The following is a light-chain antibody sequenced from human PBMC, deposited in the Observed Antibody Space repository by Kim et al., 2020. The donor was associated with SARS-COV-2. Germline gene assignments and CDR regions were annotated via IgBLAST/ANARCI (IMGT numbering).Light chain of an antibody. CDR1: QSVSSSY. J-gene: IGKJ1*01. Sequence: SPGERATLSCMASQSVSSSYLAWYQQKPGQAPRLLIYGASSRATGIPDRFSGSGSGTDFTLTISRLEPEDFAVYYCQQYGSSPWTFGQGTKVEIK. V-gene: IGKV3-20*01. CDR2: GAS. CDR3: QQYGSSPWT.